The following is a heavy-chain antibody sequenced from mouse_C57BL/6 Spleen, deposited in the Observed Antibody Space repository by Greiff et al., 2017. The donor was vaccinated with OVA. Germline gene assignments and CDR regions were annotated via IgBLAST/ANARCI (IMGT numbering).Heavy chain of an antibody. CDR1: GFSLTSYG. CDR3: ARQRNGYDPYYAMDY. Sequence: QVQLQQSGPGLVAPSQSLSITCTVSGFSLTSYGVHWVRQPPGKGLEWLVVIWSDGSTTYNSALKSRLSISKDNSKSQVFLKMNSLQTDDTAMYYCARQRNGYDPYYAMDYWGQGTSVTVSS. V-gene: IGHV2-6-1*01. J-gene: IGHJ4*01. CDR2: IWSDGST. D-gene: IGHD2-2*01.